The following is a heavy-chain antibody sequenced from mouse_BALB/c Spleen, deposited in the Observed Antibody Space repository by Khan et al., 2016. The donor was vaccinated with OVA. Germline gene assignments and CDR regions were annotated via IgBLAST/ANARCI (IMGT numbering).Heavy chain of an antibody. J-gene: IGHJ4*01. Sequence: VQLKQSGAELVKPGASVKLSCTASGFNINDTCLHWVKQRPEQGLAWIGRIDPANGDTKYDPKFQAKATITADTPSNIAYLQLSSLTSEDTAVYYCARSNSLWPMDYWGQGTSVTVSS. CDR2: IDPANGDT. CDR3: ARSNSLWPMDY. CDR1: GFNINDTC. V-gene: IGHV14-3*02. D-gene: IGHD1-1*01.